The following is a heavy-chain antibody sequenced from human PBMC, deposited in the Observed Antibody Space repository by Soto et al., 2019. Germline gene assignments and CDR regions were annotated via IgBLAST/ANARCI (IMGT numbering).Heavy chain of an antibody. J-gene: IGHJ6*02. CDR3: ARGRITIFGVVRRDYYYGMDV. CDR2: IIPIFGTA. CDR1: GGTFSSCS. Sequence: GASVKVSCKSSGGTFSSCSISWVRQAPGQGLEWMGGIIPIFGTANYAQKFQGRVTITADKSTSTAYMELSSLRSEDTAVYYCARGRITIFGVVRRDYYYGMDVWGQGTTVTVSS. D-gene: IGHD3-3*01. V-gene: IGHV1-69*06.